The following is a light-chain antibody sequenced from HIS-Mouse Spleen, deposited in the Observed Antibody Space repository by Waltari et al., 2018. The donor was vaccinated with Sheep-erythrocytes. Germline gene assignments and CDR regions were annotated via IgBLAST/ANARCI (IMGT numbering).Light chain of an antibody. Sequence: QSALTQPASVSGSPGQSITISCTGTSSDVGSYNLVSWYPQHPGKAPKLMLYEGSKRPSGVSTRVSGSKSGNTASLTISGLQAEDEADYYCCSYAGSSTPWVFGGGTKLTVL. CDR3: CSYAGSSTPWV. CDR2: EGS. CDR1: SSDVGSYNL. V-gene: IGLV2-23*01. J-gene: IGLJ3*02.